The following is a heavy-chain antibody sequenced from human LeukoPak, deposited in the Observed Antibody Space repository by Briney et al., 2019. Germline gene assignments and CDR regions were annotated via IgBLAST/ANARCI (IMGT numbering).Heavy chain of an antibody. CDR2: VSGSGDIT. CDR1: GFTFSSYA. J-gene: IGHJ4*02. V-gene: IGHV3-23*01. Sequence: GGSLRLSCAGSGFTFSSYAMAWVRQTPEKGLEWVSGVSGSGDITYYAESVKGRLTISRDNSKNTLYLQMNSLRAEDTAVYYCAKYGKGTAGWYAPYVDYWGQGALATVSS. D-gene: IGHD6-19*01. CDR3: AKYGKGTAGWYAPYVDY.